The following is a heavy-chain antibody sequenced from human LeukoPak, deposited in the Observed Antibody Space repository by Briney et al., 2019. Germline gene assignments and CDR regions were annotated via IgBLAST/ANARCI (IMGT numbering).Heavy chain of an antibody. D-gene: IGHD1-7*01. CDR1: GYTFTSYV. CDR3: ARVRIGTTGYYYGMDV. V-gene: IGHV1-18*01. J-gene: IGHJ6*02. CDR2: ISAYNGNT. Sequence: GASVKVSCKASGYTFTSYVISWVRQAPGQGLEWMGWISAYNGNTNYAQKLQGRVTMTTDTSTSTAYMELRSLRSDDTAVYYCARVRIGTTGYYYGMDVWGQGTTVTVSS.